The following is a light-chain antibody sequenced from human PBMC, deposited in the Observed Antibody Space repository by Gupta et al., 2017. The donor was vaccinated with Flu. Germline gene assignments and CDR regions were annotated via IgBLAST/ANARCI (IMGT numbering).Light chain of an antibody. Sequence: TSSDVGGYNYVSWYQQHPGKAPKLMIYEVSKRPSGVPDRFSGSKSGNTASPTVSGLQAEDEADYYCSSNAGSNNWVFGGGTKLTVL. J-gene: IGLJ3*02. CDR3: SSNAGSNNWV. CDR2: EVS. V-gene: IGLV2-8*01. CDR1: SSDVGGYNY.